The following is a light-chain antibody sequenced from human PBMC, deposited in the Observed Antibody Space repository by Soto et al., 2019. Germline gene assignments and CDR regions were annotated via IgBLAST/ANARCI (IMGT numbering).Light chain of an antibody. CDR2: GAS. Sequence: EIVLTQSPGTLSLSPGERATLSCRASQSVSSSYLAWYQQKPGQAPRLLIYGASSRATGIPDRFSGSGSGTDFTLTISRLEPEDFAVYYCQQYGSFYTTFGHGTKVDIK. V-gene: IGKV3-20*01. J-gene: IGKJ3*01. CDR3: QQYGSFYTT. CDR1: QSVSSSY.